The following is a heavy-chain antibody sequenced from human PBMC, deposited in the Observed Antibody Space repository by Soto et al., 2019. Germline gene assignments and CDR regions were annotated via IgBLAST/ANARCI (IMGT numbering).Heavy chain of an antibody. V-gene: IGHV4-4*07. J-gene: IGHJ6*02. D-gene: IGHD3-10*01. Sequence: ETLSLTCTVSGGSITNYYWSWIRQPAGKGLEWIGRMYTKERTNYNLSFKSRVTMSVDTSKNQFSLKLNAVTAADTAVYYCARDRLGSNLWFGESYSYGMDVWGQGSTVTV. CDR2: MYTKERT. CDR3: ARDRLGSNLWFGESYSYGMDV. CDR1: GGSITNYY.